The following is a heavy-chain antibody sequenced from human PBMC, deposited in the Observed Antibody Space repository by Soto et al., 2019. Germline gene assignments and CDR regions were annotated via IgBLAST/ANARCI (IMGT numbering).Heavy chain of an antibody. D-gene: IGHD6-13*01. CDR2: ISSSSSYT. Sequence: EVQLVESGGGLVKPGGSLRLSCAASGFTFSSYRMNWVRQAPGKGLEWVSSISSSSSYTYYADSVKGRFTISRDNAKNSLYLQMNSLRAEDTAVYYCARAAAGTYNFDYWGQGTLVTVSS. J-gene: IGHJ4*02. CDR1: GFTFSSYR. CDR3: ARAAAGTYNFDY. V-gene: IGHV3-21*01.